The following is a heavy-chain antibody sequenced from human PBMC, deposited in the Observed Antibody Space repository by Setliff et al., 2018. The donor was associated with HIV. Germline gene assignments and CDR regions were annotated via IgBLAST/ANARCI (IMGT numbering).Heavy chain of an antibody. CDR3: ARDRYYLDSSGLANY. CDR1: GYTFTGHY. J-gene: IGHJ4*02. Sequence: ASVKVSCKASGYTFTGHYIHWVRQTPGQGPEWMGWINPNSGGTNYAQKFQGRVTMTRDTSISTAYMELSRLRSDDTAVYYCARDRYYLDSSGLANYWGQGTLVTVSS. CDR2: INPNSGGT. V-gene: IGHV1-2*02. D-gene: IGHD3-22*01.